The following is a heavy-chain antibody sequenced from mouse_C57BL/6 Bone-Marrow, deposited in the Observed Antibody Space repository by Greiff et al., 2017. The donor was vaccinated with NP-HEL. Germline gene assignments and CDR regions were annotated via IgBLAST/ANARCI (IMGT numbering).Heavy chain of an antibody. CDR3: ARKSNWNAMDY. Sequence: EVQVVESGPGLVKPSQSLSLTCSVTGYSITSGYYWNWIRQFPGNKLEWMGYISYDGSNNYNPSLKNRISITRDTSKNQFFLKLNSVTTEDTATYYCARKSNWNAMDYWGQGTSVTVSS. D-gene: IGHD2-5*01. CDR1: GYSITSGYY. J-gene: IGHJ4*01. V-gene: IGHV3-6*01. CDR2: ISYDGSN.